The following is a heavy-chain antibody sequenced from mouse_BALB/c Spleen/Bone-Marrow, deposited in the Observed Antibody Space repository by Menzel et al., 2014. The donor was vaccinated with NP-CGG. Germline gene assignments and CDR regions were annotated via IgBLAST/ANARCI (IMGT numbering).Heavy chain of an antibody. J-gene: IGHJ3*01. V-gene: IGHV1-18*01. CDR2: INPNNGGT. CDR3: ARRGNFLGWFAY. Sequence: VQLQQSGPELVKPGASVKIPCKASGYTFTDYNMDWVKQSHGKSLEWIGDINPNNGGTIYNQKFKGKARLTVDKSSSTAYMELHRLTSEDDAVYYCARRGNFLGWFAYWSQGTLVTVSA. CDR1: GYTFTDYN. D-gene: IGHD2-1*01.